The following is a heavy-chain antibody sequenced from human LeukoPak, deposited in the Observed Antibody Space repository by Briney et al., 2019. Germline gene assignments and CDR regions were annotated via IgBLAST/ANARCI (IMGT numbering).Heavy chain of an antibody. CDR3: AELGITMIGGV. CDR1: GFTVSSNS. Sequence: GGSLRLSCTVSGFTVSSNSMSWVRQAPGKGLEWVSFIFSSTHYSDSVKGRFTISRDNSKNTLYLQMNSLRAEDTAVYYCAELGITMIGGVWGKGTMVTISS. D-gene: IGHD3-10*02. J-gene: IGHJ6*04. CDR2: IFSST. V-gene: IGHV3-53*01.